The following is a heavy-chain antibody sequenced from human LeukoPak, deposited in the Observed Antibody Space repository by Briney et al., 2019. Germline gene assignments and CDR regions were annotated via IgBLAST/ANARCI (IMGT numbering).Heavy chain of an antibody. CDR1: GGSISSYY. Sequence: SETLSLTCTVSGGSISSYYWSWIRQPPGKGLEWIGYIYYSGSTNYNPSLKSRVTISVDTSRNQFSLKLSSVTAADTAVYYCARGGHIAAAGMGYWGQGTLVTVSS. CDR2: IYYSGST. CDR3: ARGGHIAAAGMGY. V-gene: IGHV4-59*01. D-gene: IGHD6-13*01. J-gene: IGHJ4*02.